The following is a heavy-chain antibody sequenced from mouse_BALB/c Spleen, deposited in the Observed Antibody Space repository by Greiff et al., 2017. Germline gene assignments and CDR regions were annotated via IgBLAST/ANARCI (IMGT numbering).Heavy chain of an antibody. CDR3: ARDGYDYDRYDFDY. V-gene: IGHV5-6-5*01. Sequence: EVKLMQSGGGLVKPGGSLKLSCAASGFTFSSYAMSWVRQTPEKRLEWVASISSGGSTYYPDSVKGRFNISRDNARNILYLQMSSLRSEDTAMYYCARDGYDYDRYDFDYWGQGTTLTVSS. CDR2: ISSGGST. D-gene: IGHD2-4*01. J-gene: IGHJ2*01. CDR1: GFTFSSYA.